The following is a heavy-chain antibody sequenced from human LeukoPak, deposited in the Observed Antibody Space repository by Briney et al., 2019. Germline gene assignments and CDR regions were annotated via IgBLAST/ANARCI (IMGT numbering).Heavy chain of an antibody. V-gene: IGHV4-59*08. CDR3: ARHPSYYYDSSGLGWYFDL. D-gene: IGHD3-22*01. Sequence: SETLSLTCTASGGSITIYNWSWIRQAPGKGLEWIWYISYSGSTNYNPSLKSRVTISVDTSKNQFSLKLSSVTAADRALYYCARHPSYYYDSSGLGWYFDLWGRGPLVTVSS. J-gene: IGHJ2*01. CDR2: ISYSGST. CDR1: GGSITIYN.